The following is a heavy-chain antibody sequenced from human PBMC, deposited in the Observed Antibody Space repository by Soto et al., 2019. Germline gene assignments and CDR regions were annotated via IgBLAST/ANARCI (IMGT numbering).Heavy chain of an antibody. Sequence: QIQVVQSGPEVKKPGASVKVSCKASGYSFTSYGISWVRQATGQGLEWMGWISGYNGNTKYAQKFQGRVTMTTDTTTSTADMELRSLRSDDTAVYYCARVQAASGSRLYAMDVWGQGTTVTVSS. V-gene: IGHV1-18*01. J-gene: IGHJ6*02. D-gene: IGHD3-10*01. CDR1: GYSFTSYG. CDR3: ARVQAASGSRLYAMDV. CDR2: ISGYNGNT.